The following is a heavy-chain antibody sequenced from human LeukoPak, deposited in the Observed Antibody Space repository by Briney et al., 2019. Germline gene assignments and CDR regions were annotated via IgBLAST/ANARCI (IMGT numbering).Heavy chain of an antibody. CDR1: GGSISSTNW. V-gene: IGHV4-4*02. CDR3: ARVSPNTVTTLQYFDY. CDR2: IYHSGST. Sequence: PSETLSLTCAVSGGSISSTNWWSWVRQPPGKGLEWIGEIYHSGSTNYNPSLKSRVTISVDKSKNQFSLKVSSVTAADTAVYYCARVSPNTVTTLQYFDYWGQGTLVTVSS. J-gene: IGHJ4*02. D-gene: IGHD4-17*01.